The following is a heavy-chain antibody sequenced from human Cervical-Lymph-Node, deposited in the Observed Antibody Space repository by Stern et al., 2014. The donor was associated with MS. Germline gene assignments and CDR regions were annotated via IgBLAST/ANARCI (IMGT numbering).Heavy chain of an antibody. Sequence: EVQLVESGGGLVQPGRSLRLSCAAAGFAFADYAMHWVRQAPGKGLEWVSGSSWSGTKIGYADSVKGRFTISRDNAKNSLFLQMNNLRAEDTALYYCATANYEFGYYGMDVWGQGTAVTVS. V-gene: IGHV3-9*01. CDR2: SSWSGTKI. CDR1: GFAFADYA. J-gene: IGHJ6*02. D-gene: IGHD3-3*01. CDR3: ATANYEFGYYGMDV.